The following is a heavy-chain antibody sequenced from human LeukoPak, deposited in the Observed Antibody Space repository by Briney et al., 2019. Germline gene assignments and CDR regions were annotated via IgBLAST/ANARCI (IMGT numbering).Heavy chain of an antibody. Sequence: GGSLRLSCAASGLTVSSNCMSWVRQAPGKGLEWVSFIYSGGSTYYTDSVKGRFTISRDNSKNTLYLQMNSLRAEDTAVYYCARRAGDSSHPYDYWGQGILVTVSS. CDR2: IYSGGST. V-gene: IGHV3-53*01. D-gene: IGHD2-15*01. CDR3: ARRAGDSSHPYDY. CDR1: GLTVSSNC. J-gene: IGHJ4*02.